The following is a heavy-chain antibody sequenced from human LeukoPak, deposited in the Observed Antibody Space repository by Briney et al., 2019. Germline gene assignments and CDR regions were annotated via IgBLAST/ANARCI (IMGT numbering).Heavy chain of an antibody. CDR2: IKQDGSEM. CDR3: ARREGQYYDFWSRFSPFDY. CDR1: GFRFSSHW. D-gene: IGHD3-3*01. V-gene: IGHV3-7*01. Sequence: PGGSLRLPCAASGFRFSSHWMSWVRQAPGKGLEWVANIKQDGSEMYYVGSVKGRFTISRDNAKNSLFLQMNGLRAEDTAVYYCARREGQYYDFWSRFSPFDYWGQGSLVTVSS. J-gene: IGHJ4*02.